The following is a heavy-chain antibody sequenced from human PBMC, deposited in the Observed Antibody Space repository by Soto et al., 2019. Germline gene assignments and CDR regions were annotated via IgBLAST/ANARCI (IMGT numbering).Heavy chain of an antibody. CDR3: AAEGGGYSYGEYYVMDV. CDR1: GFTFTSSA. D-gene: IGHD5-18*01. Sequence: SVKVSCKASGFTFTSSAVQWVRQARGQRLEWVGWIVVGSGNTNFAQKFQERVTITGDMSRSTAYMELSSLRSEDTAVYYCAAEGGGYSYGEYYVMDVWGQGTTVTVSS. V-gene: IGHV1-58*01. J-gene: IGHJ6*02. CDR2: IVVGSGNT.